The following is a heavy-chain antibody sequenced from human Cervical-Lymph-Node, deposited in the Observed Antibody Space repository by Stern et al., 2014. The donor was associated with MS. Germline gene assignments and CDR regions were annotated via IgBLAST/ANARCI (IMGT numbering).Heavy chain of an antibody. Sequence: QVQLQESGPGLVKPSQTLSLTCTVSGGSISSGDYYWSWIRQPPGKGLAWIGYIYYSGSTYYNPSLKSRVTIAVDTSKNQFSLKLSSVTAADTAVYFCAREAFYYGSGSYPSWGQGTLVTVSS. V-gene: IGHV4-30-4*01. D-gene: IGHD3-10*01. J-gene: IGHJ5*02. CDR2: IYYSGST. CDR3: AREAFYYGSGSYPS. CDR1: GGSISSGDYY.